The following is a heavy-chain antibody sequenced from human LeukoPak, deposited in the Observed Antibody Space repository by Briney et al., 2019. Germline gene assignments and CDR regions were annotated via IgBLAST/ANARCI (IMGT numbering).Heavy chain of an antibody. CDR3: ARAPALDDWFDP. J-gene: IGHJ5*02. Sequence: ASVKVSCKASGGTFISYAISWVRQAPGQGLEWMGGIIPIFGTANYAQKFQGRVTITADESTSTAYMELSSLRSEDTAVYYCARAPALDDWFDPWGQGTLVTVSS. CDR2: IIPIFGTA. CDR1: GGTFISYA. D-gene: IGHD2-2*01. V-gene: IGHV1-69*13.